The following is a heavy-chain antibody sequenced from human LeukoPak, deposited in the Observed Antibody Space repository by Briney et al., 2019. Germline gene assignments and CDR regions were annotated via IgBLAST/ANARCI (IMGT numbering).Heavy chain of an antibody. V-gene: IGHV3-30-3*01. CDR2: ISYDGSNK. CDR1: GFTFSSYA. D-gene: IGHD3-3*01. CDR3: ARDIPNKPSITIFGVGVPDY. J-gene: IGHJ4*02. Sequence: QPGGSLRLSCAASGFTFSSYAMHWVRQAPGKGLEWVAVISYDGSNKYYADSVKGRFTISRDNSKNTLYLQMNSLRAEDTAVYYCARDIPNKPSITIFGVGVPDYWGQGTLVTVSS.